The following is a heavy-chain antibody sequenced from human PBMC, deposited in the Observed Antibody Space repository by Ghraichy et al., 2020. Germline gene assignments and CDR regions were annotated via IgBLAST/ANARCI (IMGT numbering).Heavy chain of an antibody. CDR1: GYTFTSYD. Sequence: ASVKVSCKASGYTFTSYDINWVRQAPGQRLEWMGWINAGNGNTKYSQKFQGRVTITRDTSASTAYMELSSLRSEDTAVYYCARGLIAVAGYGMDVWGQGTTVTVSS. J-gene: IGHJ6*02. CDR2: INAGNGNT. CDR3: ARGLIAVAGYGMDV. D-gene: IGHD6-19*01. V-gene: IGHV1-3*01.